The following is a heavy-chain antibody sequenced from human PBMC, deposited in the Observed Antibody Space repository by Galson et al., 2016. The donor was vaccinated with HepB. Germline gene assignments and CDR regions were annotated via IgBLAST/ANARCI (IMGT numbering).Heavy chain of an antibody. CDR2: ISGSGGST. D-gene: IGHD2-21*02. Sequence: SLRLSCAASGLTYSSLAISWVRQAPGKGLEWVSGISGSGGSTYYADSVKGRFTITRDSSLYLQMNSLRVEDTAVYYCASQGYCGGDCYKGLGAFDIWGPGTMVTVSS. V-gene: IGHV3-23*01. CDR3: ASQGYCGGDCYKGLGAFDI. J-gene: IGHJ3*02. CDR1: GLTYSSLA.